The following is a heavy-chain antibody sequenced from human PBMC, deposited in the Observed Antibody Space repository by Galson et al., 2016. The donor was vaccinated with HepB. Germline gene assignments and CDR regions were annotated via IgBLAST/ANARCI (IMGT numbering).Heavy chain of an antibody. J-gene: IGHJ3*02. CDR3: ATVGGSTYGLRSDAFDI. CDR1: GITVSSDY. Sequence: SLRLSCATSGITVSSDYMTWVRQAPGKGLEWVALFYIGGNTYYGNSVKGRFTISRDNSKNTLYLQMNYLGAEDTAIYYCATVGGSTYGLRSDAFDIWGQGTRVTVSS. CDR2: FYIGGNT. D-gene: IGHD5-18*01. V-gene: IGHV3-53*01.